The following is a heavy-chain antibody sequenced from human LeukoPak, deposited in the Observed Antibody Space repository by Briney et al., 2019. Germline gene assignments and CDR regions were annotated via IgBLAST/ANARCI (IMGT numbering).Heavy chain of an antibody. CDR1: GGSISSSSYY. CDR3: ARRLGITIFGVVIDDYFDY. Sequence: SETLSLTCTVSGGSISSSSYYWGWIRQPPGKGLEWIGRTYYSGSTCYNPSLKSRVTISVDTFKSQFSLKMNSVTAADTAVYYCARRLGITIFGVVIDDYFDYWGQGTLVTVSS. CDR2: TYYSGST. D-gene: IGHD3-3*01. J-gene: IGHJ4*02. V-gene: IGHV4-39*01.